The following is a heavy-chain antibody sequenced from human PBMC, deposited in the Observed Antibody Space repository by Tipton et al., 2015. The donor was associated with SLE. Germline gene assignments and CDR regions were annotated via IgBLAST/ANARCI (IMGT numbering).Heavy chain of an antibody. CDR3: ARDLSILWKGAFDI. V-gene: IGHV4-59*01. CDR2: IYYSGST. J-gene: IGHJ3*02. D-gene: IGHD2-21*01. Sequence: LRLSCPVSGGSISSYYWSWIRQPPGKGLEWIGYIYYSGSTNYNPSLKSRVTISVDTSKNQFSLKLSSVTAADTAVYYCARDLSILWKGAFDIWGQGTMVTVSS. CDR1: GGSISSYY.